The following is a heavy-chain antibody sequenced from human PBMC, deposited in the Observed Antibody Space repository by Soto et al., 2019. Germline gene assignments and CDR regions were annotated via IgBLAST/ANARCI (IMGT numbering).Heavy chain of an antibody. CDR1: GGSISSGDYY. V-gene: IGHV4-30-4*01. CDR3: ARDLSIHEAFDI. CDR2: IYYSGST. J-gene: IGHJ3*02. D-gene: IGHD3-16*02. Sequence: PSETLSLTCTVSGGSISSGDYYWSWIRQPPGKGLEWIGYIYYSGSTYYNPSLESRVTISVDTSKNQFSLKLSSVTAADTAVYYCARDLSIHEAFDIRGQGTMVTVSS.